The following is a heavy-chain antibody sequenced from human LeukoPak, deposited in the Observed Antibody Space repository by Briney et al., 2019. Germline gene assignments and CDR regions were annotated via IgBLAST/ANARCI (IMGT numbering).Heavy chain of an antibody. CDR1: GGSISSYY. V-gene: IGHV4-4*07. D-gene: IGHD1-20*01. CDR3: ARHERITGTNTRLFDY. Sequence: SETLSLTCTVSGGSISSYYWSWIRQPAGKGLEWIGRIYTSGSTNYNPSLKSRVTISVDTSKNQFSLKLSSVTAADTAVYYCARHERITGTNTRLFDYWGQGTLVTVSS. J-gene: IGHJ4*02. CDR2: IYTSGST.